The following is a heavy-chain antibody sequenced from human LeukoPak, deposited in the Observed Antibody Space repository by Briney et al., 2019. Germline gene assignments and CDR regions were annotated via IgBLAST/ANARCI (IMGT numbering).Heavy chain of an antibody. CDR2: ISYDGSNK. J-gene: IGHJ4*02. CDR1: GFTFSSYA. V-gene: IGHV3-30*01. CDR3: ARDKYGDYPPRGYFDY. D-gene: IGHD4-17*01. Sequence: PGRALRLSCAASGFTFSSYAMHWVRQAPGKGLEWVAVISYDGSNKYYADSVKGRFTISRDNSKNTLYLQMNSLRAADTAVYYCARDKYGDYPPRGYFDYWGQGTLVTVSS.